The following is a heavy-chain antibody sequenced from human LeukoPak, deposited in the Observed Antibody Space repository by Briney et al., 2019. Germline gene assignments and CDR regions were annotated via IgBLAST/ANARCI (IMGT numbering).Heavy chain of an antibody. V-gene: IGHV3-33*01. CDR3: ARVSVVGYDLFDY. CDR2: IWYDGSNK. J-gene: IGHJ4*02. D-gene: IGHD5-12*01. CDR1: GFTFSSYG. Sequence: GGSLRLSCAASGFTFSSYGMHWVRQAPGKGLEWVAVIWYDGSNKYYADSVKGRFTISRDNSKNTLYLQMNSLRAEDTAVYYCARVSVVGYDLFDYWGQGTLVTVSS.